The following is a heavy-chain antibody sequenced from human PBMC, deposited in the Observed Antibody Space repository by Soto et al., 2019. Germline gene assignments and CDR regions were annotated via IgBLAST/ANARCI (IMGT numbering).Heavy chain of an antibody. J-gene: IGHJ6*02. Sequence: PGGSLRLSCAASGFTFDDYAMHWVRQAPGKGLEWVSGISWNSGSIGYADSVKGRFTISRDNAKNSLYLQMNSLRAEDTALYYCAKDSGASDPHKHIYYYGMDVWGQGTTVTVSS. D-gene: IGHD2-21*01. CDR3: AKDSGASDPHKHIYYYGMDV. CDR1: GFTFDDYA. V-gene: IGHV3-9*01. CDR2: ISWNSGSI.